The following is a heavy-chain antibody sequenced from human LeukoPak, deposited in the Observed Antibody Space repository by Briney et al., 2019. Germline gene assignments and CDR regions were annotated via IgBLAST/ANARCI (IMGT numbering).Heavy chain of an antibody. CDR3: ARRSTLYSSGRFYFDY. J-gene: IGHJ4*02. D-gene: IGHD6-19*01. Sequence: ASVKVSCKASGGTFCSYAISWVRQAPGQGLEWMGRIFLILGIANYAQKFQGRVTIPADKSTSTAYMELSSLRSEDTAVYYCARRSTLYSSGRFYFDYWGQGTLVTVSS. CDR2: IFLILGIA. V-gene: IGHV1-69*04. CDR1: GGTFCSYA.